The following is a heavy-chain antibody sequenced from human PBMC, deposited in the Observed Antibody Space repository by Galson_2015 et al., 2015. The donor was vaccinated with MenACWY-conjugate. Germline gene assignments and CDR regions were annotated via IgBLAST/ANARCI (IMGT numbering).Heavy chain of an antibody. CDR3: ARLRTWGSSFGYFDY. CDR1: GASISSHH. V-gene: IGHV4-59*08. CDR2: IRDTGSL. Sequence: SETLSLTCTVSGASISSHHWSWFRQPPGKGLEWIAYIRDTGSLKDNPSLKSRVTMSADKSNNQFSLRLISVTAADTAVYYCARLRTWGSSFGYFDYWGQGILVAVSS. J-gene: IGHJ4*02. D-gene: IGHD7-27*01.